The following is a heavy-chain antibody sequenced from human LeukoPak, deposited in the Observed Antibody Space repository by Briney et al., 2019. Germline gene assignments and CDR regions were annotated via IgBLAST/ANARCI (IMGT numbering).Heavy chain of an antibody. CDR3: ARARNGSYDY. CDR2: INSDGSST. CDR1: GFTFSSYW. V-gene: IGHV3-74*01. Sequence: GGSLRLSCAASGFTFSSYWMHWVRQAPGKGLVWVSGINSDGSSTSYADSVKGRFKISGDNAKNTAYLQMNSLRADDTAVYYCARARNGSYDYWGQGTLVTVSS. D-gene: IGHD1-26*01. J-gene: IGHJ4*02.